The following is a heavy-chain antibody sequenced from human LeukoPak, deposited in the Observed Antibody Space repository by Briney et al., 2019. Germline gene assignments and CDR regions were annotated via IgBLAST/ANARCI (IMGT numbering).Heavy chain of an antibody. CDR2: INTDGSST. Sequence: GGSLRLSCAASGFNFSSYWMHWVRQAPGKGLVWVSGINTDGSSTNYADSVKGRFTISRDNAKNTLYLQMNSLRAEDTAVYLCVKDLRSDFMGVLSRYLSYWGQGTLVTVSS. V-gene: IGHV3-74*01. J-gene: IGHJ4*02. CDR3: VKDLRSDFMGVLSRYLSY. CDR1: GFNFSSYW. D-gene: IGHD2/OR15-2a*01.